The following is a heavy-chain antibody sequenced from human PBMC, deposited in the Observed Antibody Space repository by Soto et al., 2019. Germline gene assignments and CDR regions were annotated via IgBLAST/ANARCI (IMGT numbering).Heavy chain of an antibody. CDR2: IYSGGST. V-gene: IGHV3-53*01. J-gene: IGHJ4*02. D-gene: IGHD1-7*01. CDR3: ARESGRRNYYFDY. Sequence: GGSLRLSCAASGFTVSSNYMSWVRQAPGKGLEWVSVIYSGGSTYYADSVKGRFTISRDNSKNTLYLQMNSLRAEDTAVYYCARESGRRNYYFDYWGQGTLVTVSS. CDR1: GFTVSSNY.